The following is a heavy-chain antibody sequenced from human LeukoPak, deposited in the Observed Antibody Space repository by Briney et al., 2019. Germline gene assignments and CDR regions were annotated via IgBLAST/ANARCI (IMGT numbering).Heavy chain of an antibody. D-gene: IGHD6-13*01. CDR1: GFSFSTYA. V-gene: IGHV3-23*01. Sequence: GGSLRLSCVASGFSFSTYAMVWVRQAPEKGLEWVSAMTRDGRTFYADSVQGRVTISRDKSKNTLYLQMSSLGAEDTADYFCANVGVADANPHFYLDVWGTGTTVTVSS. CDR2: MTRDGRT. CDR3: ANVGVADANPHFYLDV. J-gene: IGHJ6*03.